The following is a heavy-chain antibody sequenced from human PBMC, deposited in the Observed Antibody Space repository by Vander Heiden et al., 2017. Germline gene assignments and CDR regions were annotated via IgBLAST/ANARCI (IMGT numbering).Heavy chain of an antibody. J-gene: IGHJ3*02. D-gene: IGHD6-13*01. CDR1: GYPFSRHD. CDR2: MNPNSGNT. Sequence: QVHLVQPGAEVKKHGASVTLSCKPSGYPFSRHDINWVRQATGQGLEWMGWMNPNSGNTGYAQKFQGRVTMTRNTSISTAYMELSSLRSEDTAVYYCARGLVFGSSWYEDAFDIWGQGTMVTVSS. CDR3: ARGLVFGSSWYEDAFDI. V-gene: IGHV1-8*01.